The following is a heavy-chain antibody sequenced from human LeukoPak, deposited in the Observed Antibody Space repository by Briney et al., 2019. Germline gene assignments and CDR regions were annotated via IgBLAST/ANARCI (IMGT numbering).Heavy chain of an antibody. V-gene: IGHV4-59*01. CDR1: DDSITMYY. CDR3: ARGRVSSSTWYSTYYYFFYMDF. D-gene: IGHD4-11*01. Sequence: SETLSLTCTVSDDSITMYYWTWIRQPPGKGLGWIGYVDHTGSTKFNPSLNGRVSISGDTSNNFFSLRLRSVTAADTAVYFCARGRVSSSTWYSTYYYFFYMDFWGEGTTVTVSS. J-gene: IGHJ6*03. CDR2: VDHTGST.